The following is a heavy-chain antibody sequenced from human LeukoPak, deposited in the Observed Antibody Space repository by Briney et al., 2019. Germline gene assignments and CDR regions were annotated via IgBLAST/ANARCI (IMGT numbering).Heavy chain of an antibody. CDR2: ITSPVGHI. Sequence: PGGSLRLSCAASGFTFSNYAMHWVRQAPGKGLEWVASITSPVGHIYYADSLKGRITISRDNAESSLYLQVNSLRAEDTAVYYCATDGQSSGWYGFDYWGQGTLVTVSS. CDR1: GFTFSNYA. J-gene: IGHJ4*02. D-gene: IGHD6-19*01. V-gene: IGHV3-21*01. CDR3: ATDGQSSGWYGFDY.